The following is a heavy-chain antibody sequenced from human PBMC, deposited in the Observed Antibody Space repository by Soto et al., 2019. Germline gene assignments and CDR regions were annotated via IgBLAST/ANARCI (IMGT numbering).Heavy chain of an antibody. Sequence: QIQLVQSGAEVKKPGASVKVSCKSSGYTFNSYGITWVRQAPGQGLEWMGWISVYNRHTNYAQKLQGRVTVTTDTSTNTAYMELRSLRSDDTAMYYCARISLYKDDSSGYYRDYWGQGTLVTVSS. D-gene: IGHD3-22*01. CDR3: ARISLYKDDSSGYYRDY. CDR2: ISVYNRHT. J-gene: IGHJ4*02. CDR1: GYTFNSYG. V-gene: IGHV1-18*01.